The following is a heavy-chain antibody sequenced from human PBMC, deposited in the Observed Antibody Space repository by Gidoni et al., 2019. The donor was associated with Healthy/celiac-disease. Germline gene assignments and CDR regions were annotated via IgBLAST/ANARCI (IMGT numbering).Heavy chain of an antibody. CDR2: ISYDGSNK. D-gene: IGHD6-6*01. J-gene: IGHJ4*02. CDR3: AKGSSSSVLGYFDY. Sequence: QVQLVESGGGGVQPGWSLRLSCAASGFTFSSYGMPWVRQAPGKGLEWGAVISYDGSNKYYADSVKGRFTISRDNSKNTLYLQMNSLRAEDTAVYYCAKGSSSSVLGYFDYWGQGTLVTVSS. CDR1: GFTFSSYG. V-gene: IGHV3-30*18.